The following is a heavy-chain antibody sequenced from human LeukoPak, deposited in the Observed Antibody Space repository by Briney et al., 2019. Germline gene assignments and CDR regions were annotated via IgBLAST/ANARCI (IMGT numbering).Heavy chain of an antibody. D-gene: IGHD2-15*01. V-gene: IGHV4-34*01. J-gene: IGHJ5*02. CDR3: ARDRYCSGGSCYSGSRRSWFDP. CDR2: INHSGST. CDR1: GGSFSGYY. Sequence: SSETLSLTCAVYGGSFSGYYWSWIRQPPGKGLEWIGEINHSGSTNYNPSLKSRVTISVDTSKNQFSLKPSSVTAADTAVYYCARDRYCSGGSCYSGSRRSWFDPWGQGTLVTVSS.